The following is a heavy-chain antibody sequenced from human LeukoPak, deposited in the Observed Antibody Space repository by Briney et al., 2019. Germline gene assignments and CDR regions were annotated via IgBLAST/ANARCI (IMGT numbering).Heavy chain of an antibody. CDR1: GFTVSSNY. J-gene: IGHJ4*02. Sequence: PGGSLRLSCAASGFTVSSNYMSWVRQAPGKGLEWVSVIYSGGSTYYADSVKGRFTISRDNSKNTLYLQMNSLRAEDTAAYYCARPSRWRQLVEKPFDYWGQGTLVTVSS. D-gene: IGHD6-13*01. CDR3: ARPSRWRQLVEKPFDY. CDR2: IYSGGST. V-gene: IGHV3-53*01.